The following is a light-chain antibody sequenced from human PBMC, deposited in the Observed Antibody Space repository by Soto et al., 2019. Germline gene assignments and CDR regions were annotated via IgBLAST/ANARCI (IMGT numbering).Light chain of an antibody. Sequence: AVQMAQSPSSLSASIGDRVNITCRASQGIGNDLGWYQQKPGKAPKLLIYAASNLPSGVPSRFSGSGSGTDFTLTISGLQPDHFATYYCLQDSNYPLTFGGGTKVDI. J-gene: IGKJ4*01. CDR3: LQDSNYPLT. CDR1: QGIGND. V-gene: IGKV1-6*01. CDR2: AAS.